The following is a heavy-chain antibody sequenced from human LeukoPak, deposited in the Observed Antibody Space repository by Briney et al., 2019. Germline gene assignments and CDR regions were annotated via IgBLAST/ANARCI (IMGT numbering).Heavy chain of an antibody. D-gene: IGHD4-23*01. CDR1: GFNFIDYT. CDR3: ARLRNVGGNPHPFNV. V-gene: IGHV3-21*01. J-gene: IGHJ3*01. CDR2: ITSTGRYI. Sequence: GGSLRLSCAASGFNFIDYTMNWVRQAPGKGLEWVSSITSTGRYIFYADSLKGRFTISRDNAKKSLYLQMNSLRAEDMAVYYCARLRNVGGNPHPFNVWGQGTTVTVSS.